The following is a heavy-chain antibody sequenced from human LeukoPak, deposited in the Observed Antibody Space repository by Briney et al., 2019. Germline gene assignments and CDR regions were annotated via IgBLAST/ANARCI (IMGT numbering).Heavy chain of an antibody. Sequence: GGSLRLSCVASGFPFSSYDMSWVRQAPGKGLEWVSSLTTDGAATEHADSVKGRFTISRDNSKNTLYLQMNSLRAEDTALYFCAKSLVRWAFDCWGQGSLVTVSS. D-gene: IGHD4-23*01. CDR3: AKSLVRWAFDC. CDR1: GFPFSSYD. V-gene: IGHV3-23*01. J-gene: IGHJ4*02. CDR2: LTTDGAAT.